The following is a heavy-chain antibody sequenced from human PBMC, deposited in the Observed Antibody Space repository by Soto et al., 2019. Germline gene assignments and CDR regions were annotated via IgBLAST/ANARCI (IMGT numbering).Heavy chain of an antibody. J-gene: IGHJ5*02. CDR2: INPSGGST. Sequence: ASVKVSCKASGYTFTSYYMHWVRQAPGQGLEWMGIINPSGGSTSYAQKFQGRVTMTRDTSTSTVYMEPSSLRSEVTAVYYCATSNYDPIWFDPWGQGTLVTVSS. CDR1: GYTFTSYY. CDR3: ATSNYDPIWFDP. D-gene: IGHD4-4*01. V-gene: IGHV1-46*01.